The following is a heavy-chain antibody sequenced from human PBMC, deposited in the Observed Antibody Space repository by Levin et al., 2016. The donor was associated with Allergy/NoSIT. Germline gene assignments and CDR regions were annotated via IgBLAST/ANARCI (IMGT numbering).Heavy chain of an antibody. J-gene: IGHJ4*02. D-gene: IGHD3-22*01. CDR3: AKDHHYYDGYFDY. CDR2: ISYDGSNK. Sequence: GGSLRLSCAASGFTFSSYGMHWVRQAPGKGLEWVAVISYDGSNKYYADSVKGRFTISRDNSKNTLYLQMNSLRAEDTAVYYCAKDHHYYDGYFDYWGQGTLVTVSS. CDR1: GFTFSSYG. V-gene: IGHV3-30*18.